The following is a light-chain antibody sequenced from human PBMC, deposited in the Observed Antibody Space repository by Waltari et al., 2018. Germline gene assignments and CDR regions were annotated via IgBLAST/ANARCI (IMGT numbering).Light chain of an antibody. CDR1: GSNIGAGQD. CDR3: QSYDTSLTVV. V-gene: IGLV1-40*01. J-gene: IGLJ3*02. Sequence: QSVLTQPPPVSGAPGQTVTISCTGSGSNIGAGQDVHWYQQVPRAAPKLLIYGSTSRPLGVPDRFFGSTSGTSASLAITGLQAEDEAVYYCQSYDTSLTVVFGGGTKLTVL. CDR2: GST.